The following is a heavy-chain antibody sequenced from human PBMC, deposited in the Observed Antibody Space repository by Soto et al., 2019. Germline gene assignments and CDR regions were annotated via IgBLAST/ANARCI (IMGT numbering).Heavy chain of an antibody. D-gene: IGHD6-19*01. V-gene: IGHV3-49*03. CDR3: TRSSSRIAVAAAYYYGMDV. Sequence: SLRLSCTASGFTFGDYAMSWFRQAPGKGLELVGFIRSKAYGGTTEYAASVKGRFTISRDDSKSIAYLQMNSLKTEDTAVYYCTRSSSRIAVAAAYYYGMDVWGQVXTVTVYS. J-gene: IGHJ6*02. CDR2: IRSKAYGGTT. CDR1: GFTFGDYA.